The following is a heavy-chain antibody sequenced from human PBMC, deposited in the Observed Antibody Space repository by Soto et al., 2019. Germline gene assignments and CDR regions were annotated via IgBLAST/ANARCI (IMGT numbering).Heavy chain of an antibody. CDR3: AKSMSSGPVGWFDP. Sequence: XVCLRLSCAASGFSFSSYSMSGVRQAPGKGLEWVSAISGSGGSTYYADSVKGRFTISRDNSKNTLYLQMNSLRAEDTAVYYCAKSMSSGPVGWFDPWGQGTLVTVS. CDR2: ISGSGGST. J-gene: IGHJ5*02. CDR1: GFSFSSYS. V-gene: IGHV3-23*01. D-gene: IGHD6-19*01.